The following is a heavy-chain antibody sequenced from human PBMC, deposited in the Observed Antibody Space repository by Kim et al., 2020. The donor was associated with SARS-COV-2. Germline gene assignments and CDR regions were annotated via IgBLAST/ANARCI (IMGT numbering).Heavy chain of an antibody. CDR1: GFTFSSYG. D-gene: IGHD4-17*01. J-gene: IGHJ6*02. V-gene: IGHV3-33*06. CDR2: IWYDGSNK. CDR3: AKDDYGGITYYYYGMDV. Sequence: GGSLRLSCAASGFTFSSYGMHWVRQAPGKGLEWVAVIWYDGSNKYYADSVKGRFTISRDNSKNTLYLQMNSLRAEDTAVYYCAKDDYGGITYYYYGMDVWGQGTTVTVSS.